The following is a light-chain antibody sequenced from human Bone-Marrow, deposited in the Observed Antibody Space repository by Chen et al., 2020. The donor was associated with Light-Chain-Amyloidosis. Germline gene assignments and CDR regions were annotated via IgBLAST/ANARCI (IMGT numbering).Light chain of an antibody. CDR2: DVL. V-gene: IGLV2-11*01. Sequence: QSALTQPRSVSGSPGQSITISCTGTTTYVGLHNYVSWYQQFPGKVPKLIIYDVLTRPPGVPDRFSGSTSGNTASLTISSLQAEDEADYYCFSLADTSTAVFGGGTRLIVL. CDR1: TTYVGLHNY. CDR3: FSLADTSTAV. J-gene: IGLJ2*01.